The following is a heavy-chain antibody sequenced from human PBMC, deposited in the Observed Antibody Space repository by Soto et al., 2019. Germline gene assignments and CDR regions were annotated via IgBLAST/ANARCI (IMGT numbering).Heavy chain of an antibody. CDR1: GGTFSSYA. D-gene: IGHD5-12*01. V-gene: IGHV1-69*01. Sequence: QVQLVQSGAEVKKPGSSVKVSCKASGGTFSSYAISWVRQAPGQGLEWMGGIIPIFGTANYAQKFQGRVTITADESTSTAYMELSSLRSEDTAVYYCARGGSGYDYYYYGMDVWGLGTTVTVSS. J-gene: IGHJ6*02. CDR3: ARGGSGYDYYYYGMDV. CDR2: IIPIFGTA.